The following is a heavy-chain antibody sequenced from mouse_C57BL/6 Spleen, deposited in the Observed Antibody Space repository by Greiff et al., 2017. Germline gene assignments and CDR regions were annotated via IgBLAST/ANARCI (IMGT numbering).Heavy chain of an antibody. CDR3: ARDRGIYYDYGEAMDY. V-gene: IGHV5-4*01. Sequence: EVQGVESGGGLVKPGGSLKLSCAASGFTFSSYAMSWVRQTPEKRLEWVATISDGGSYTYYPDNVKGRFTISRDNAKNNLYLQMSHLKSEDTAMYYCARDRGIYYDYGEAMDYWGQGTSVTVSS. J-gene: IGHJ4*01. D-gene: IGHD2-4*01. CDR1: GFTFSSYA. CDR2: ISDGGSYT.